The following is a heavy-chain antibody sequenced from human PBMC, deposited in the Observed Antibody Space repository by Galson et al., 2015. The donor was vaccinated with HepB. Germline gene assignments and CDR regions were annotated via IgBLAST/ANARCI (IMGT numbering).Heavy chain of an antibody. J-gene: IGHJ4*02. CDR2: IRGSGSGT. CDR1: GFAFSRYT. V-gene: IGHV3-23*01. D-gene: IGHD3-16*01. Sequence: SLRLSCAASGFAFSRYTMNWVRQAPGKGLEWVSAIRGSGSGTYYADSVKGRFTISRDDSKNTLFLQLNSLRAEDTAIYYCAKDSGAGGEDYWGQGTLVTVSS. CDR3: AKDSGAGGEDY.